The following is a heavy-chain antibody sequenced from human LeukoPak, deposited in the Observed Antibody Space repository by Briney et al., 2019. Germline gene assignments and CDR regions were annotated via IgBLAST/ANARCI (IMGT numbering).Heavy chain of an antibody. CDR1: GGSISSYY. D-gene: IGHD6-19*01. J-gene: IGHJ6*03. CDR3: ARVGQYSSGWYYYYYYMDV. V-gene: IGHV4-59*01. Sequence: SETLSLTCTVSGGSISSYYWSWIRQPPGKGLEWIGYIYYSGSTNYNPSLKSRVTISVDTSKNQFSLKLSSVTAADTAVYYCARVGQYSSGWYYYYYYMDVWGKGTTVTVSS. CDR2: IYYSGST.